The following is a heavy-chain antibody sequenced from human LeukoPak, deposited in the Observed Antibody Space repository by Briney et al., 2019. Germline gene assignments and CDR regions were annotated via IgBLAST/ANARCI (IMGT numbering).Heavy chain of an antibody. J-gene: IGHJ3*02. CDR3: ARTLTWYDAFDI. V-gene: IGHV3-66*01. CDR2: LYSRGST. CDR1: GFTFSSYS. Sequence: PGGSLRLSCAASGFTFSSYSMNWVRQAPGKGLEWVSVLYSRGSTYYADSVKGRFTISRDTSKNTVYLQMDSLRAEDTAVYYCARTLTWYDAFDIWGQGTMVTVSS. D-gene: IGHD2-15*01.